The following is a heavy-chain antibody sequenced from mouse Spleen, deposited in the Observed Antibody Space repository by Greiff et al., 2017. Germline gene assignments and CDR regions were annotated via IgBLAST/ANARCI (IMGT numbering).Heavy chain of an antibody. V-gene: IGHV7-3*01. CDR3: ARYSNYPHWYFDV. J-gene: IGHJ1*03. CDR2: IRNKANGYTT. CDR1: GFTFTDYY. D-gene: IGHD2-1*01. Sequence: DVQLVESGGGLVQPGGSLSLSCAASGFTFTDYYMSWVRQPPGKALEWLGFIRNKANGYTTEYSASVKGRFTISRDNSQSILYLQMNALRAEDSATYYCARYSNYPHWYFDVWGTGTTVTVSS.